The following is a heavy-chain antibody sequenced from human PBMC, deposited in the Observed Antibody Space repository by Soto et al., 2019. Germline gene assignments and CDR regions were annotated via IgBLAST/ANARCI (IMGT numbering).Heavy chain of an antibody. Sequence: GGSLRLSCAASGFTFSSYAMSWVRQAPGKGLEWVSAISGSGGSTYYADSVKGRFTISRDNSKNTLYLQMNSLRAEDTAVYYCAKESPYSSSWYGPFDYWGQGTLVTVSS. CDR1: GFTFSSYA. CDR3: AKESPYSSSWYGPFDY. D-gene: IGHD6-13*01. J-gene: IGHJ4*02. CDR2: ISGSGGST. V-gene: IGHV3-23*01.